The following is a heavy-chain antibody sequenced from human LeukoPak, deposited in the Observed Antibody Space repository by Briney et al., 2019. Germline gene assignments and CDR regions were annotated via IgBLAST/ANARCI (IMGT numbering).Heavy chain of an antibody. CDR2: ISGSGTST. J-gene: IGHJ4*02. Sequence: GGSLRLSCAASGFTFSSYAMSWVRQAPGKGLQWVSSISGSGTSTYYADSMKGRFTISRDNSKNTLFLQMNSLRADDTAVYYCAKERYSSSWYVFDYWGQGSLVTVSS. CDR1: GFTFSSYA. V-gene: IGHV3-23*01. CDR3: AKERYSSSWYVFDY. D-gene: IGHD6-13*01.